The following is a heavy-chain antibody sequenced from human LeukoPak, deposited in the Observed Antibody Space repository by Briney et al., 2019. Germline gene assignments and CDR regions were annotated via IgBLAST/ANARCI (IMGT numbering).Heavy chain of an antibody. J-gene: IGHJ4*02. Sequence: GGSLRLSCAASGSTFSTYAVNWVRQAPGKGLEWVSTISGSGGSTYYADSVKGRFTISRDNSRNTLYLLAKSLRAEDTAVYYCATSKFFWGQGTLVTVSS. CDR2: ISGSGGST. V-gene: IGHV3-23*01. CDR1: GSTFSTYA. CDR3: ATSKFF.